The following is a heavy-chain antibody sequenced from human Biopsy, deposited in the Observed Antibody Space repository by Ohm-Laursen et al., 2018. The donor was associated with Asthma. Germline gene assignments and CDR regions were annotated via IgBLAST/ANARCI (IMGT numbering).Heavy chain of an antibody. CDR3: AKITTDRQKANNWFDP. D-gene: IGHD3-22*01. CDR2: ITGSGGFT. CDR1: GFTFSYAW. V-gene: IGHV3-23*01. J-gene: IGHJ5*02. Sequence: SLRLSCTASGFTFSYAWMSWVRQAPGRGLEWVSSITGSGGFTYYADSVKGRFTISRDSSRNTLYLQLSTLRVEDTAVYFCAKITTDRQKANNWFDPWGQGTLVTVSS.